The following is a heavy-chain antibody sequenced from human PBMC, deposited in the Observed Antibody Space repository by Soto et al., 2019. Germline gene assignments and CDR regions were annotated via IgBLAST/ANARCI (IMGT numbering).Heavy chain of an antibody. Sequence: SETLSLTCTVSGGSITDYSWVWIRQPAGKGLEWIGRIFSSGSTNYNPSLKGRITMSLDTSKNQFSLKLNSATATDTAVYFCARDQGVVVTADNWFDPWGQGILVTVPS. CDR3: ARDQGVVVTADNWFDP. J-gene: IGHJ5*02. V-gene: IGHV4-4*07. CDR2: IFSSGST. CDR1: GGSITDYS. D-gene: IGHD2-21*02.